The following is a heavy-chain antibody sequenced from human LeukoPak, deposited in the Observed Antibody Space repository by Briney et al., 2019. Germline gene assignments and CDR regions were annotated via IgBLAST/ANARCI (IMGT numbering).Heavy chain of an antibody. D-gene: IGHD2-15*01. J-gene: IGHJ4*02. V-gene: IGHV1-18*01. CDR3: ARRYCSSGSCYFDY. Sequence: ASVKVSCKASGYTFSSYGISWVRQAPGQGLEWMGWSSGYKGNTNYAQKLQGRVTKTTDTSTRTAYTELRSLRSDDTAVYYCARRYCSSGSCYFDYWGQGTLVTVSS. CDR2: SSGYKGNT. CDR1: GYTFSSYG.